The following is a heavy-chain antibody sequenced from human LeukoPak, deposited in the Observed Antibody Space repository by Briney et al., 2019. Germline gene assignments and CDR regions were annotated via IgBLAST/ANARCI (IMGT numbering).Heavy chain of an antibody. J-gene: IGHJ4*02. D-gene: IGHD2-21*02. V-gene: IGHV4-34*01. Sequence: SETLSLTCAVSGVSFDDYYWSWVRQTPGKGLEWIGEINHSGYTNDSPSLKSRVTLSIDTTRKQFSLNLRSVTVADTGIYYCTRMTAGHDYWGQGTLVTVSS. CDR2: INHSGYT. CDR1: GVSFDDYY. CDR3: TRMTAGHDY.